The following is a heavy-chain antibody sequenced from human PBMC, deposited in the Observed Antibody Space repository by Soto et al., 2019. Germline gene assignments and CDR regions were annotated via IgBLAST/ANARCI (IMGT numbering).Heavy chain of an antibody. J-gene: IGHJ5*02. D-gene: IGHD1-20*01. V-gene: IGHV1-69*13. CDR1: GGTFSSYA. CDR2: IIPIFGTA. CDR3: ARYASARITGTIRYNWFDP. Sequence: SVKVSCKASGGTFSSYAISWVRQAPGQGLEWMGGIIPIFGTANYAQKFQGRVTITADESTSTAYMELSSLRSEDTAVYYCARYASARITGTIRYNWFDPWGQGTLVTV.